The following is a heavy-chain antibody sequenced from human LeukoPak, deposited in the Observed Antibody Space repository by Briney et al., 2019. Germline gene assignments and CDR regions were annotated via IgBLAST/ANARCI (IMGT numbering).Heavy chain of an antibody. D-gene: IGHD3-9*01. CDR1: GFTFSSYA. J-gene: IGHJ4*02. CDR2: ITIGGGRT. Sequence: GGSLRLSCEASGFTFSSYAMAWVRQAPGKGLEWVSSITIGGGRTYYADSVKGRFTISRDNSKNTLSLQMSSLRAEDTAVYCCAKGERPQILTHTYDYWGQGTEVTVSS. V-gene: IGHV3-23*01. CDR3: AKGERPQILTHTYDY.